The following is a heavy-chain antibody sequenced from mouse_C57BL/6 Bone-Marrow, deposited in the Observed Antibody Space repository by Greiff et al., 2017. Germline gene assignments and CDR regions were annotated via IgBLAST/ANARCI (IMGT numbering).Heavy chain of an antibody. J-gene: IGHJ1*03. CDR2: IDPETGGT. V-gene: IGHV1-15*01. CDR3: TRPLLFDV. Sequence: QVQLKESGAELVRPGASVTLSCKASGYTFTDYEMHWVKQTPVHGLEWIGAIDPETGGTAYNQKFKGKAILTADKSSSTAYMELRSLTSEDSAVYYCTRPLLFDVWGTGTTVTVSS. CDR1: GYTFTDYE. D-gene: IGHD1-2*01.